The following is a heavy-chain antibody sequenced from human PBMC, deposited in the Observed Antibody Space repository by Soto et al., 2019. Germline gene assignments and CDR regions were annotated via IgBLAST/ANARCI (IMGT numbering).Heavy chain of an antibody. CDR3: ARDINQGANFWSGYYTGYYYGMDV. Sequence: ASVKVSCTASGYTFTSYYMHWVRQATGQGLEWMGIINPSGGSTSYAQKFQGRVTMTRDTSTSTVYMELSSLRSEDTAVYYCARDINQGANFWSGYYTGYYYGMDVWGQGTTVTVSS. CDR1: GYTFTSYY. CDR2: INPSGGST. J-gene: IGHJ6*02. V-gene: IGHV1-46*01. D-gene: IGHD3-3*01.